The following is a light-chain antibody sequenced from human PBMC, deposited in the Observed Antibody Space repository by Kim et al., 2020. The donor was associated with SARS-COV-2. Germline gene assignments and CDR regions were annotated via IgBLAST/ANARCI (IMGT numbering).Light chain of an antibody. CDR1: GSDIREGWD. J-gene: IGLJ2*01. Sequence: SSAYTGSGSDIREGWDVHWYQRLPGTAPKLHLFGNGKRPSGVPDRFAGAKSGTSASLAIAGLQEEDEADCYCQCYDSSLGGSVFGGGTQLTVL. CDR2: GNG. V-gene: IGLV1-40*01. CDR3: QCYDSSLGGSV.